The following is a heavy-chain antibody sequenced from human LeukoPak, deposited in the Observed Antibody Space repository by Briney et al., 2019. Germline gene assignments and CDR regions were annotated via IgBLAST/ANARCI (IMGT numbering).Heavy chain of an antibody. CDR1: GFSFGSYS. Sequence: PGGSLRLSCAASGFSFGSYSMHWVRQAPGKGLEWVAFMDNTSTKKYYADSVKGLFTMSRDNARDSLYLQMDSLRAEDPAVYFFSGNEVDCRNFNCHAYMSSWGKGTTVTVS. V-gene: IGHV3-21*01. D-gene: IGHD2-2*01. J-gene: IGHJ6*01. CDR3: SGNEVDCRNFNCHAYMSS. CDR2: MDNTSTKK.